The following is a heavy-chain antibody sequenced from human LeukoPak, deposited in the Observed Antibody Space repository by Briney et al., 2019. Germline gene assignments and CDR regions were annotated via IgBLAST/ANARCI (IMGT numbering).Heavy chain of an antibody. CDR3: TTDLDY. Sequence: PGGSLRLSCAGSGFIFTDVWMSWVRQAPGKGLEWVGRIKSKSDGGTIDYAEPVKGRITMSRDDSRKTLSLEMNNLKTEDTGVYYCTTDLDYWGQGTLVTVSS. CDR1: GFIFTDVW. J-gene: IGHJ4*02. V-gene: IGHV3-15*01. CDR2: IKSKSDGGTI.